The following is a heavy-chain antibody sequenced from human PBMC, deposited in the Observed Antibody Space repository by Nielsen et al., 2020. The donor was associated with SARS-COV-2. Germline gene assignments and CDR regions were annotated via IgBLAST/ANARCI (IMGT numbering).Heavy chain of an antibody. J-gene: IGHJ6*03. D-gene: IGHD6-13*01. Sequence: GESLKISCKGSGSSFTSYWISWVRQMPGKGLEWMGRIDPSDSYTNYSPSFQGHVTISADKSISTAYLQWSSLKASDTAMYYCARLAAAGTQRYYYYYMDVWGKGTTVTVSS. V-gene: IGHV5-10-1*01. CDR2: IDPSDSYT. CDR1: GSSFTSYW. CDR3: ARLAAAGTQRYYYYYMDV.